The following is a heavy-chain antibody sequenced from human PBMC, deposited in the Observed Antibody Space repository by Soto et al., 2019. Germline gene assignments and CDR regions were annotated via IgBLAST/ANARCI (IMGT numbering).Heavy chain of an antibody. CDR3: ARAKDYGGNLAN. CDR2: SYYSGST. Sequence: SETLSLTCTVSGGSISSGGYYWSWIRQHPGKGLEWIGYSYYSGSTHYTPSPKSRVTISVDTSQNQFSLKLSPVPAADASVYSCARAKDYGGNLANWRQGTGVPVS. V-gene: IGHV4-31*03. CDR1: GGSISSGGYY. D-gene: IGHD4-17*01. J-gene: IGHJ4*02.